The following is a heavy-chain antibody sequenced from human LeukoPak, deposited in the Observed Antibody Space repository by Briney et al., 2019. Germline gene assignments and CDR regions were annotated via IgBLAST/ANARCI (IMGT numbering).Heavy chain of an antibody. CDR2: ISGSGGST. CDR1: GFTFSSYA. D-gene: IGHD3-10*01. V-gene: IGHV3-23*01. Sequence: GGSLRLSCAASGFTFSSYAMSLVRQAPGKGLEWVSAISGSGGSTYYADSVKGRFTISRDNSKNTLYLQMNSLRAEDTAVYYCAKDILGVGITHLDYWGQGTLVTVSS. CDR3: AKDILGVGITHLDY. J-gene: IGHJ4*02.